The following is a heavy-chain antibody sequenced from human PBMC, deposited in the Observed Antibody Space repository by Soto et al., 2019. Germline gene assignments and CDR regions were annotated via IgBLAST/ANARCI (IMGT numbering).Heavy chain of an antibody. J-gene: IGHJ3*02. D-gene: IGHD6-19*01. Sequence: PGGSLRLSCAASGFTFSDHYMDWVRQAPGKGLEWVGRSRNKVDSYTTEYAASVKGRFTISRDDSKNSLYLQMNSLRAEDTAVYYCARVEYSSGWYGIGAFDIWGQGTMVTVSS. CDR3: ARVEYSSGWYGIGAFDI. CDR1: GFTFSDHY. CDR2: SRNKVDSYTT. V-gene: IGHV3-72*01.